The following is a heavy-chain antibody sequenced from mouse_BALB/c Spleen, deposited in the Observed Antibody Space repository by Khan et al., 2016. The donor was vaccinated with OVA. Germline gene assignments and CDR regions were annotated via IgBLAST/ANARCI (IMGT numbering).Heavy chain of an antibody. D-gene: IGHD1-1*02. CDR2: INPSDGGT. V-gene: IGHV1S81*02. CDR1: GYTFTSYY. Sequence: QVQLQQPGAELVKPGASVKLSCKASGYTFTSYYMYWVKQRPGQGLEWIGGINPSDGGTNFNDKFKSKATLTVDKSSITAYMQLSSLTSEDSAVYYCTRSGWAAFAYWGQGTLVTVSA. J-gene: IGHJ3*01. CDR3: TRSGWAAFAY.